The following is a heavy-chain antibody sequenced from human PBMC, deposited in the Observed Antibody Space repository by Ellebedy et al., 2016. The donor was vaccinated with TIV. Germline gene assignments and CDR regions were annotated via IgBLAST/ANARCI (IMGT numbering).Heavy chain of an antibody. Sequence: PGGSLRLSCAATGFIFHFYALTWVRQAPGKGLEWVSAISGSGDKTYYADSVKGRFTISRDNSKNTLYLQMDGLRAEDTAVYYGAKRPGVTADFYFDSWGQGALVTVYS. J-gene: IGHJ4*02. CDR1: GFIFHFYA. D-gene: IGHD2-21*02. V-gene: IGHV3-23*01. CDR2: ISGSGDKT. CDR3: AKRPGVTADFYFDS.